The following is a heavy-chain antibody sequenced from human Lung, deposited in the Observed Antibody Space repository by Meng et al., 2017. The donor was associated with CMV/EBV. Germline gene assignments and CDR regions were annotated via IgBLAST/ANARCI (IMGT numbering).Heavy chain of an antibody. D-gene: IGHD3-10*01. CDR2: LGAHGGDT. Sequence: QVAGVRFGAWMYGAGVSVNGVGTASYYAFSGYGVSGSRQPPVHGLAGKAWLGAHGGDTSHAPRFQGRVTVTADRLTATAYMELLNLRSDDTGVYYCAKGTPGRRYAENWGQGTLVTVSS. CDR1: YYAFSGYG. CDR3: AKGTPGRRYAEN. J-gene: IGHJ4*02. V-gene: IGHV1-18*01.